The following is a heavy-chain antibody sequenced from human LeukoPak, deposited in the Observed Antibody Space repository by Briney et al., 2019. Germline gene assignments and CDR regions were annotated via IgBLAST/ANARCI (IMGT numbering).Heavy chain of an antibody. V-gene: IGHV1-18*01. CDR3: ARGGNTDFYDSSGSNGDY. J-gene: IGHJ4*02. D-gene: IGHD3-22*01. CDR1: GYTLTNYG. Sequence: GASVKVSCKASGYTLTNYGITWVRQAPGQGLEWVGWISPYNGDRNFARKLQGRVTLTTDTSTSTAYMDLRSLRSDDTAVYYCARGGNTDFYDSSGSNGDYWGQGTLVTVSS. CDR2: ISPYNGDR.